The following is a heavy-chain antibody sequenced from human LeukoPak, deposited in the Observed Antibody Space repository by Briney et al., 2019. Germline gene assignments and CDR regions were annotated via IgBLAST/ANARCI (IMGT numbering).Heavy chain of an antibody. V-gene: IGHV3-53*01. Sequence: GGSLRLSCAASGFTVSSNYMSWVRQAPGKGLEWVSVIYSGGSTYYADSVKGRFTISRDNAKNTLYLQMNSLRAEDTAVYYCARDLYGSGDYFDYWGQGTLVTVSS. CDR2: IYSGGST. J-gene: IGHJ4*02. D-gene: IGHD3-10*01. CDR3: ARDLYGSGDYFDY. CDR1: GFTVSSNY.